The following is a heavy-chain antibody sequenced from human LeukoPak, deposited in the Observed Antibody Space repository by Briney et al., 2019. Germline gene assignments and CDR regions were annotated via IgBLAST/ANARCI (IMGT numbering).Heavy chain of an antibody. CDR1: GFTFTSYA. V-gene: IGHV3-23*01. J-gene: IGHJ6*02. D-gene: IGHD3-9*01. Sequence: GGSLRLSCAASGFTFTSYAMSWVRQAPGKGLEWVSTISGGGGITYYADSVKGRFTISRDSSKKTLYLQMNSLRGEDTAVYYCAKDQNYDILTSLRWYYGMDVWGQGTTVTVSS. CDR2: ISGGGGIT. CDR3: AKDQNYDILTSLRWYYGMDV.